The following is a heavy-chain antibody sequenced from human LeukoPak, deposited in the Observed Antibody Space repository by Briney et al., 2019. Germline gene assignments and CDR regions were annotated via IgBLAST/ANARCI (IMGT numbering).Heavy chain of an antibody. CDR3: ARDKYCSSTSCYTGGAFDI. D-gene: IGHD2-2*02. Sequence: SETLSLTCTVSGGSISSYYWSWIRQPAGKGLEWIGRIYTSGSTNYNPSLKSRVTMSVDTSKNQFSLKLSSVTAADTAVYYCARDKYCSSTSCYTGGAFDIWGQGTMVTVSS. CDR1: GGSISSYY. J-gene: IGHJ3*02. V-gene: IGHV4-4*07. CDR2: IYTSGST.